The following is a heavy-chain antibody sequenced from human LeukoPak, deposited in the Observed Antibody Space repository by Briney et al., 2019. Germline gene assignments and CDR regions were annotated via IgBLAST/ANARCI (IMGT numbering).Heavy chain of an antibody. CDR2: ISYDGSNK. Sequence: GGSLRLSCAASGFTFSSYGMHWVRQAPGKGLEWVAVISYDGSNKYYADSVKGRFTISRDNSKNTLYLQMNSLRAEDTAVYYCAKEVGYSGYDLYYFDYWGQGTLVTVSS. J-gene: IGHJ4*02. CDR1: GFTFSSYG. V-gene: IGHV3-30*18. CDR3: AKEVGYSGYDLYYFDY. D-gene: IGHD5-12*01.